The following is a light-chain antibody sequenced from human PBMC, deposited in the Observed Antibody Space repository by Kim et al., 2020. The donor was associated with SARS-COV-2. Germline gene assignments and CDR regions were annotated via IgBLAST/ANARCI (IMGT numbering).Light chain of an antibody. CDR3: QQYGSSPT. CDR2: DAS. CDR1: QRIYSNS. V-gene: IGKV3-20*01. J-gene: IGKJ1*01. Sequence: LSPGESATLSCKASQRIYSNSVAWYQHKPGQTPRLLIYDASSRATAIADRFSGSGSGTDLTLTISRLEPEDFAVYYCQQYGSSPTFGQGTKVDIK.